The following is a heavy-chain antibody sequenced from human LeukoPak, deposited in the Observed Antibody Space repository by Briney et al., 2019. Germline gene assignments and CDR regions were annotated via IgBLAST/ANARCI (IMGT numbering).Heavy chain of an antibody. D-gene: IGHD3-10*01. Sequence: SETLSLTCTVSGGSISSDNYYWGWIRQSPGKGLEWIGDIYYSGITYYNPSLKSRVALSVDTSKNRFSLKLSSMTAADPAGYFGAREELDRANVDYGGQGTLVTVSS. CDR3: AREELDRANVDY. CDR1: GGSISSDNYY. V-gene: IGHV4-39*07. J-gene: IGHJ4*02. CDR2: IYYSGIT.